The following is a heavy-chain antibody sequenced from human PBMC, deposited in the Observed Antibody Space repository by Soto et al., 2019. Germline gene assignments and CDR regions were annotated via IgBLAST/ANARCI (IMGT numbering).Heavy chain of an antibody. D-gene: IGHD2-2*02. CDR3: ARPLYLFSGRQDAFDI. Sequence: PGGSLRLSCAASGFTFSSYAMHWVRQAPGKGLEWVAVISYDGSNKYYADSVKGRFTISRDNSKNTLYLQMNSLRAEDTAVYYCARPLYLFSGRQDAFDIWGQGTMVTVSS. CDR2: ISYDGSNK. CDR1: GFTFSSYA. V-gene: IGHV3-30-3*01. J-gene: IGHJ3*02.